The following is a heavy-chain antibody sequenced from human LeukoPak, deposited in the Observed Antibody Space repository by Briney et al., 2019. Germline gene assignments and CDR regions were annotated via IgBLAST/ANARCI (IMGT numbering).Heavy chain of an antibody. D-gene: IGHD1-1*01. CDR1: GFTFSDYD. CDR2: IGTAGDT. J-gene: IGHJ4*02. V-gene: IGHV3-13*01. CDR3: ARVAKERVGGVYYFDY. Sequence: GGSLRLSCAASGFTFSDYDMHWVRQATGKGLEWVSAIGTAGDTYYTGSVTGRFTISRENAKNSLYLQMNSLRAGDTAVYYCARVAKERVGGVYYFDYWGQGTLVTVSS.